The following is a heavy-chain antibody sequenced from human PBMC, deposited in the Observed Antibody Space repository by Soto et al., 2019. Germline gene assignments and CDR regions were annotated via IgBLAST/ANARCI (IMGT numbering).Heavy chain of an antibody. CDR2: INSDGSST. V-gene: IGHV3-74*01. CDR3: ARASYYYDSSGYYRPGAFEI. CDR1: GFTFSSHW. J-gene: IGHJ3*02. Sequence: EVQLVESGGGLVQPGGSLRLSCAASGFTFSSHWMHWVRQAPGKGLVWVSRINSDGSSTSYADSVKGRFTISRDNAKNTLYLQMNSLRAEDTAVYYCARASYYYDSSGYYRPGAFEIWGQGTMVTVSS. D-gene: IGHD3-22*01.